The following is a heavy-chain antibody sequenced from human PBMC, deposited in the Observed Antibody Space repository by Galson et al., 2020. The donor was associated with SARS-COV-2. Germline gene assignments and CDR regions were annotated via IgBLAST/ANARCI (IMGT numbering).Heavy chain of an antibody. D-gene: IGHD3-10*01. Sequence: GGSLRLSCAASGFTLSSYGIHWVRQAPGKGLEWVAVIWYDGSHKYYADSVKGRFTISRDDSKNTMYLQMNSLRAEDTAVYYCARDLYGSGKYVDYWGQGTLVTVSS. CDR3: ARDLYGSGKYVDY. CDR2: IWYDGSHK. CDR1: GFTLSSYG. V-gene: IGHV3-33*01. J-gene: IGHJ4*02.